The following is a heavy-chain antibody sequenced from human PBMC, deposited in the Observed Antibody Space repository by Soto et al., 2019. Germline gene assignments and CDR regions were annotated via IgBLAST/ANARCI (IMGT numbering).Heavy chain of an antibody. V-gene: IGHV1-24*01. CDR3: ASGRAALGGYYYYGMDV. D-gene: IGHD6-6*01. J-gene: IGHJ6*02. CDR1: GYTLTELS. Sequence: ASVKVSCKVSGYTLTELSMHWVRQAPGKGPEWMGGFDPEDGETIYAQKFQGRVTMTEDTSTDTAYMELSSLRSEDTAVYYYASGRAALGGYYYYGMDVWGQGTTVTVSS. CDR2: FDPEDGET.